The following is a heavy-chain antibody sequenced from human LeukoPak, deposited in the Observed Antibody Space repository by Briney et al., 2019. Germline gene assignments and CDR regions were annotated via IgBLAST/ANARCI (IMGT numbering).Heavy chain of an antibody. CDR1: GVSIITYF. Sequence: SETLSLTCTVSGVSIITYFWTWIRQPPGKGLEWIGNIHDSGTTNYNPSLKSRVTMSVDTSKNQFFLKLSSVTAADTAMYYCVLGARPSGYWGQGTLVTVSS. CDR2: IHDSGTT. V-gene: IGHV4-59*01. D-gene: IGHD1-26*01. CDR3: VLGARPSGY. J-gene: IGHJ4*02.